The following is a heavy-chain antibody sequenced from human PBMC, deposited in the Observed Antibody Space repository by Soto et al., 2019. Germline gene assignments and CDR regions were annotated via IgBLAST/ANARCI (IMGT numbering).Heavy chain of an antibody. Sequence: EVQLVESGGGLVQPGGSLRLSCAASGFTFSDHYMDWVRQAPGKGLGWVGRIRNKANSYSTVYAASVKGRFTISRDDSRRSLSLQMNSLKSEYTAGYYFVIVRINAEEIVPSFEIWGQGTLVIVSS. CDR3: VIVRINAEEIVPSFEI. D-gene: IGHD2-8*01. CDR1: GFTFSDHY. J-gene: IGHJ3*02. CDR2: IRNKANSYST. V-gene: IGHV3-72*01.